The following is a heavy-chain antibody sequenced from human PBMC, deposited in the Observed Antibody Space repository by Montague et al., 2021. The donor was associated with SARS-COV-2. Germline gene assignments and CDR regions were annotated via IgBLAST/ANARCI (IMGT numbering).Heavy chain of an antibody. CDR3: AGEGPISAGAMDY. D-gene: IGHD3-3*02. CDR2: IYYSGST. CDR1: GGSISGSY. V-gene: IGHV4-59*01. J-gene: IGHJ4*02. Sequence: SETLSLTCTVSGGSISGSYWGWVRQPPGKGLEWIGYIYYSGSTHYNPSLKSRVTISVDTSKNQFSLRLTSVTAADTAVYYCAGEGPISAGAMDYWGQGTVVTVSS.